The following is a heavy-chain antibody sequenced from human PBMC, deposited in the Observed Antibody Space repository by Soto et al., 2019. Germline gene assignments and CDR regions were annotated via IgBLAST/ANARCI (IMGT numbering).Heavy chain of an antibody. CDR3: ARGGITLFGVVISTARLGGRMDV. V-gene: IGHV1-69*13. Sequence: SVKVSCKXSGRTFSSYAISWVRQAPGQGLEWMGGISPIFGTANYAQKFQGRVTITADESTSTAYMELSSLRSEDTAVYYCARGGITLFGVVISTARLGGRMDVWGQGTTVTVAS. CDR1: GRTFSSYA. D-gene: IGHD3-3*01. J-gene: IGHJ6*02. CDR2: ISPIFGTA.